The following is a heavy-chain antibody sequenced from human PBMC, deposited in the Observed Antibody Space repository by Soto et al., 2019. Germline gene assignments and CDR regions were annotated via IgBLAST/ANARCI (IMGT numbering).Heavy chain of an antibody. Sequence: EGQLVEFGGGLVKPGGSLRLSRAASGFSFSIYSYNWVRQAPGKGLEWLSYISPAGSSIYYADSVKGRFTISRDSARDSVYLQMNSLRAEDTAVYYCAKDRGGSGAFDIWGQGTMVTVSS. CDR2: ISPAGSSI. V-gene: IGHV3-48*01. D-gene: IGHD3-10*01. CDR3: AKDRGGSGAFDI. CDR1: GFSFSIYS. J-gene: IGHJ3*02.